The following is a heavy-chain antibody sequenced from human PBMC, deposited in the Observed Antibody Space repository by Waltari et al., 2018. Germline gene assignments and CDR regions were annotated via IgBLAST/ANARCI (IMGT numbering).Heavy chain of an antibody. CDR3: AKTPWSGRYYSYYYMDV. Sequence: EVQLVESGGGLVQPGGSLTLSCAGSGFNFQDSGMHWLRQPPGKGLEWVSGITYNSGAIVYADSVKGRFTISRDNARHSLSLQMNSLRPEDTALYFCAKTPWSGRYYSYYYMDVWGKGTTVTVSS. V-gene: IGHV3-9*01. D-gene: IGHD3-3*01. J-gene: IGHJ6*03. CDR2: ITYNSGAI. CDR1: GFNFQDSG.